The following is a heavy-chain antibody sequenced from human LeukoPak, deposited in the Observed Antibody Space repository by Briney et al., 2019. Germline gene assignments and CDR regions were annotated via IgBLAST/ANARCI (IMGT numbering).Heavy chain of an antibody. D-gene: IGHD3-9*01. CDR1: GFTFSSFG. Sequence: PGGSLRLSCAASGFTFSSFGMSWVRQAPGKGLEWVSAISSTGGTAYYADSVKGRFTISRDNAKNSLYLQMNSLRAEDTAVYYCARDDLDYDILTGYRHFDYWGQGTLVTVSS. CDR3: ARDDLDYDILTGYRHFDY. J-gene: IGHJ4*02. V-gene: IGHV3-23*01. CDR2: ISSTGGTA.